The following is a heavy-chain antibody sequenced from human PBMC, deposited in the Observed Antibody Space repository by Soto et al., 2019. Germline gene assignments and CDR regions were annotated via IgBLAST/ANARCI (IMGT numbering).Heavy chain of an antibody. CDR2: ISSSSTYI. V-gene: IGHV3-21*01. J-gene: IGHJ6*02. Sequence: EVQLVESGGGLVKPGGSLRLSCAASGFTSSSYSMDWVRQAPGKGLEWVSSISSSSTYIHYADSVKGRFTISRDNAKNALYLQMNRLSAEDAAVYYCASQTSGYYYYGMDVWGQGTTLTVSS. CDR1: GFTSSSYS. CDR3: ASQTSGYYYYGMDV.